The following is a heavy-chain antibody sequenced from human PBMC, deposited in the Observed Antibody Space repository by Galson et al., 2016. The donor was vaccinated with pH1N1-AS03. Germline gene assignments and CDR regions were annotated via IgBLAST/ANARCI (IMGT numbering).Heavy chain of an antibody. V-gene: IGHV5-51*01. CDR3: ARKDTSSSGNWFGP. CDR1: GYSFINFW. Sequence: QSGAEVKKPGESLRISCKGSGYSFINFWIGWVRQMPGKGPEWMGIIYPDDSDTRYSPSLQGHVTISVDKSISTAYLQLRGLEASDTAVYYCARKDTSSSGNWFGPWGQGTPVTVSS. CDR2: IYPDDSDT. J-gene: IGHJ5*02. D-gene: IGHD6-6*01.